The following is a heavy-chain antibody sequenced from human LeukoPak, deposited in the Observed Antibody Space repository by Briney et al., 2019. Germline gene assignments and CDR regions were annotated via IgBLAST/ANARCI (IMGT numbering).Heavy chain of an antibody. CDR3: AREGLGGSGSYLNY. D-gene: IGHD3-10*01. Sequence: GGSLRLSCAASGFTFSSYGMYWVRQAPGKGLERVAVISYDGSNKYYEDSVKGRFTISRDNSKNTLYLQMNSLRSEDTAVYYCAREGLGGSGSYLNYWGQGTLVTVSS. V-gene: IGHV3-30*03. J-gene: IGHJ4*02. CDR2: ISYDGSNK. CDR1: GFTFSSYG.